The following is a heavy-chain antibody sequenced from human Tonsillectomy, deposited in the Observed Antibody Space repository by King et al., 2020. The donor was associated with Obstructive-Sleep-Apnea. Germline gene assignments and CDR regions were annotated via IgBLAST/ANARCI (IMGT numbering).Heavy chain of an antibody. CDR1: GGSISSYY. CDR2: IYYSGST. CDR3: ARQAFVVVTATRPYYFDY. J-gene: IGHJ4*02. D-gene: IGHD2-21*02. Sequence: QLQESGPGLVKPSETLSLTCTVSGGSISSYYWSWIRQPPGKGLEWIGYIYYSGSTNYNPSLKSRVTITVDTSKNQFSLKLSSVTAADTAVYYCARQAFVVVTATRPYYFDYWGQGTLVTVSS. V-gene: IGHV4-59*08.